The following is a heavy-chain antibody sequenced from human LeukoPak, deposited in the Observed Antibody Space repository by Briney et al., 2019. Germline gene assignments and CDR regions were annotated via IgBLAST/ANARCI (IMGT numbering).Heavy chain of an antibody. Sequence: GGSLRLSCAASGFTLSSYAMSWVRQAPGKGLEWVTAISGSGGSTYYADSVKGRFTISRDNSKNTLYLQMNSLRAEDTAVYYCASDNSSGWYYFDYWGQGTLVTVSS. CDR3: ASDNSSGWYYFDY. J-gene: IGHJ4*02. D-gene: IGHD6-19*01. CDR1: GFTLSSYA. V-gene: IGHV3-23*01. CDR2: ISGSGGST.